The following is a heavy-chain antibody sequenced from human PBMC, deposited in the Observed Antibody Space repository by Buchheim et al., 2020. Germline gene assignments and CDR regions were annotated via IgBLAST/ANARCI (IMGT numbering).Heavy chain of an antibody. J-gene: IGHJ4*02. CDR2: ISGSGGST. CDR1: GFTFSSYA. CDR3: AKDQEGIVVVPAAHLDY. V-gene: IGHV3-23*01. Sequence: EVQLLESGGGLVQPGGSLRLSCAASGFTFSSYAMSWVRQAPGKGLEWVSAISGSGGSTYYADSVKGRFTISRDNSKNTLYLQMNSVRAEDTAVYYCAKDQEGIVVVPAAHLDYWGQGTL. D-gene: IGHD2-2*01.